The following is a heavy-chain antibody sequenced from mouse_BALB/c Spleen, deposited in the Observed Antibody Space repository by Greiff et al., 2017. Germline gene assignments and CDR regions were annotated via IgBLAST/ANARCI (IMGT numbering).Heavy chain of an antibody. CDR2: ISSGSSTI. CDR3: AGRGYYYGSSPYAMDY. D-gene: IGHD1-1*01. J-gene: IGHJ4*01. Sequence: EVMLVESGGGLVQPGGSRKLSCAASGFTFSSFGMHWVRQAPEKGLEWVAYISSGSSTIYYADTVKGRFTISRDNPKNTLFLQMTSLRSEDTAMYYCAGRGYYYGSSPYAMDYWGQGTSVTVSS. CDR1: GFTFSSFG. V-gene: IGHV5-17*02.